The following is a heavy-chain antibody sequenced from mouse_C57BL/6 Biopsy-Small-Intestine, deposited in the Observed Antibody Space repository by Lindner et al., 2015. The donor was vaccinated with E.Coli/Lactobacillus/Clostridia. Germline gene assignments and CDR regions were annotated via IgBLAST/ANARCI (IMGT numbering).Heavy chain of an antibody. CDR2: IRSKSNNYAT. D-gene: IGHD1-1*01. CDR1: GFSFNTYA. V-gene: IGHV10-1*01. J-gene: IGHJ4*01. Sequence: VQLQESGGGLVRPKGSLKLSCAASGFSFNTYAMNWVRQAPGKGLEWVARIRSKSNNYATYYADSVKDRFTISRDDSESMLYLQMNNLKTEDTAMYYCVRHAVAKDYAMDYWGQGTSVTVSS. CDR3: VRHAVAKDYAMDY.